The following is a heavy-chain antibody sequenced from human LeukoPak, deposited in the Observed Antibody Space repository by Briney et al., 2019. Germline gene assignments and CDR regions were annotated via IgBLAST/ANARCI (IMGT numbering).Heavy chain of an antibody. CDR2: IYTSGST. Sequence: PSETLSLTCTVSGGSISSYYWSWIRQPPGKGLGWIGYIYTSGSTNYNPSLKSRVTISVDTSKNQFSLKLSSVTAADTAVYYCARHDSGYDFLDYWGQGTLVTVSS. CDR1: GGSISSYY. V-gene: IGHV4-4*09. CDR3: ARHDSGYDFLDY. J-gene: IGHJ4*02. D-gene: IGHD5-12*01.